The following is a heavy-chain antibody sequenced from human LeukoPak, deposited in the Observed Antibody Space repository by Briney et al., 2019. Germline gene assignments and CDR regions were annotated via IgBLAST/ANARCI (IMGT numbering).Heavy chain of an antibody. CDR1: GYTFTSYA. CDR3: ARAPGGSGSYYDY. Sequence: ASVKVSCKASGYTFTSYAMHWVRQAPGQRLEWMGWINAGNGNTKYSQKFQGRVTITRDTSASTAYMEPSSLRSEDTAVYYCARAPGGSGSYYDYWGQGTLVTVSS. J-gene: IGHJ4*02. D-gene: IGHD3-10*01. V-gene: IGHV1-3*01. CDR2: INAGNGNT.